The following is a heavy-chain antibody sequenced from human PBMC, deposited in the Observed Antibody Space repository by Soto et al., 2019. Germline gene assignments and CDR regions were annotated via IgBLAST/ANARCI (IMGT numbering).Heavy chain of an antibody. CDR2: ISAYNGNT. D-gene: IGHD3-22*01. J-gene: IGHJ4*02. Sequence: QVQLVQSGAEVKKPGASVKVSCKASGYTFTSYGISWVRQAPGQGLEWMGWISAYNGNTNYGQKLQGRVTMTTDTSTSKAYMELRSLRFDDTAVYYCARTVAYYDSSGEYWGQGALVTVFS. CDR1: GYTFTSYG. CDR3: ARTVAYYDSSGEY. V-gene: IGHV1-18*01.